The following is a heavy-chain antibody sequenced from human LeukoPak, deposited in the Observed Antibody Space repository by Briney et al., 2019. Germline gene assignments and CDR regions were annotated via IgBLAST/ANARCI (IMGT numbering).Heavy chain of an antibody. CDR1: GFTFSSYA. Sequence: QPGGSLRLSCAASGFTFSSYAMHWVRQAPGKGLEWVAVISYDGSNKYYADSVKGRFTISRDNSKNTLYLQMNSLRAEDTAVYYCAREMIGFDYWGQGTLVTVSS. J-gene: IGHJ4*02. V-gene: IGHV3-30*04. CDR3: AREMIGFDY. CDR2: ISYDGSNK. D-gene: IGHD3-22*01.